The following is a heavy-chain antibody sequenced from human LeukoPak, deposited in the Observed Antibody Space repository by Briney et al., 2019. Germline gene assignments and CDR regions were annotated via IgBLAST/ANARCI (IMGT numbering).Heavy chain of an antibody. CDR3: ARDSRRILPSD. CDR1: GFTFSSYA. D-gene: IGHD2-15*01. CDR2: ISGSGGNT. V-gene: IGHV3-23*01. Sequence: PGGSLRLSCAASGFTFSSYAMSWVRQAPGKGLEWVSSISGSGGNTYYADSVKGRFTISRDNSKNTLYMQMNSLRAEDTAVYYCARDSRRILPSDWGQGTLVTVSS. J-gene: IGHJ4*02.